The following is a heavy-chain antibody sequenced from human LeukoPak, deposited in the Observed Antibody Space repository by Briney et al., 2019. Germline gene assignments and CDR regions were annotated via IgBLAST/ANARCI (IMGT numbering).Heavy chain of an antibody. CDR1: GYIFTDYY. V-gene: IGHV1-2*02. CDR3: ARGGSGMVDL. J-gene: IGHJ5*02. D-gene: IGHD3-10*01. CDR2: INPTTGHT. Sequence: ASVKVSCKASGYIFTDYYLHWVRQAPGQGLEWLGWINPTTGHTKNAEKLQGRVTMTRDTPITTVYMELNRLRSDDTATYYCARGGSGMVDLWGQGTLVSVSS.